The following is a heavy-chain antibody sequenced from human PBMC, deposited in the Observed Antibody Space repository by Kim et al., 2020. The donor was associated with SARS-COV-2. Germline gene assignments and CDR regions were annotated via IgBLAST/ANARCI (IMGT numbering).Heavy chain of an antibody. CDR3: ARGSTTTGKDY. J-gene: IGHJ4*02. V-gene: IGHV4-34*01. CDR2: INHSGST. CDR1: GGSFSGYY. D-gene: IGHD1-1*01. Sequence: SETLSLTCAVYGGSFSGYYWSWIRQPPGKGLEWIGEINHSGSTNYNPSLKSRVTISVDTSKNQFSLKLSSVTAADTAVYYCARGSTTTGKDYWGKGTLGTDSS.